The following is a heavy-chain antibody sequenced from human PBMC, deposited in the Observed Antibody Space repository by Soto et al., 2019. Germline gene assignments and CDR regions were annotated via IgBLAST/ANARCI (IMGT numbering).Heavy chain of an antibody. V-gene: IGHV1-2*02. CDR2: INLKSGDT. CDR3: ASGSADNNFCGYMEY. D-gene: IGHD3-3*01. CDR1: AFLFSGYY. Sequence: QVQLVQSGAEVKKPGASVKVSSKTPAFLFSGYYIHWVRQAPGQGLEWMGWINLKSGDTKYAQSFQGRLTMTRDTSITTVSMDPRALRSDDTAVDFWASGSADNNFCGYMEYWGQGTLVTVCS. J-gene: IGHJ4*02.